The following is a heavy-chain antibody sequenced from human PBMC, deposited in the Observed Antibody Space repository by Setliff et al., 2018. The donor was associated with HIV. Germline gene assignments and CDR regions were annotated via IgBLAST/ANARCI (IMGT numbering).Heavy chain of an antibody. Sequence: SETLSLTCTVSGDFISSDYYWGWIRQTPGKGLEWIGSIYLSGSTYYNPSLKSRVTISIDTSKSQFSLKLSSATAADTAVYFCVGRFGLVQIFYFDYWGQGMLVTVSS. CDR2: IYLSGST. CDR1: GDFISSDYY. V-gene: IGHV4-38-2*02. CDR3: VGRFGLVQIFYFDY. D-gene: IGHD2-15*01. J-gene: IGHJ4*02.